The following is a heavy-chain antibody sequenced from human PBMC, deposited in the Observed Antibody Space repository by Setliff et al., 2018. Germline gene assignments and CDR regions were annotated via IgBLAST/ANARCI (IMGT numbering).Heavy chain of an antibody. D-gene: IGHD3-22*01. J-gene: IGHJ4*02. Sequence: SVKVSCKASGYSFTSYYMYWVRQAPGQGLEWMGRIIPVFRTAKYAQKFQGRVTITADESTRTAYMELSSVRFEDTAVYYCARDTRDRYDTSGHYLSLDYWGQGTLVTVSS. CDR1: GYSFTSYY. CDR3: ARDTRDRYDTSGHYLSLDY. V-gene: IGHV1-69*13. CDR2: IIPVFRTA.